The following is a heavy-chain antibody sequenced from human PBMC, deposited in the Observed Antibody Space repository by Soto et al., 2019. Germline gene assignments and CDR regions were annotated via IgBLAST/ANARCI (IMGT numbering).Heavy chain of an antibody. J-gene: IGHJ5*02. D-gene: IGHD1-1*01. V-gene: IGHV1-8*01. CDR3: VRMESSGTLNWFDP. CDR2: MNPNSGNT. Sequence: ASVKVSCKASECTFKNYDISWVRQATGQGLEWMGWMNPNSGNTGYALKFQGRVSMTRNTSIYTVYLELSSLASDDTAVYYCVRMESSGTLNWFDPWGQGTLVTVSS. CDR1: ECTFKNYD.